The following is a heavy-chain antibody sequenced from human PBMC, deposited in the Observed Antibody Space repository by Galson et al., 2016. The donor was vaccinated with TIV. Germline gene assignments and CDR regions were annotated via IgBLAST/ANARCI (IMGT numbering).Heavy chain of an antibody. J-gene: IGHJ3*01. CDR1: GFSLTTTEVG. CDR3: AHRQGMMNSFDV. V-gene: IGHV2-5*02. Sequence: LVKPTQTLTLTCTSSGFSLTTTEVGVGWIRQPPGKALEWLALIYGDDDERYRPTLKSRLTITKDTSKNHVVLTMTKMDPVDTGTYYCAHRQGMMNSFDVCCQVTMVTVSS. D-gene: IGHD3-16*01. CDR2: IYGDDDE.